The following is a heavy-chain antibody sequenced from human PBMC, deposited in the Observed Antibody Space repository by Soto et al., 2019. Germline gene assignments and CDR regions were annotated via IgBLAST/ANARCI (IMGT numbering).Heavy chain of an antibody. CDR1: GFTFSDYA. Sequence: EVQLLESGGGVVQPGGSLRLSCAASGFTFSDYAMSWVRQAPGKGLEWVSGISGSGSGTYTADSVGGRFTISRDNSKNTLYLQMYSLRAEDTDVYYCAKEWDIVVGTFVVPGDWCQGTLVTVSS. J-gene: IGHJ4*02. D-gene: IGHD2-2*01. CDR2: ISGSGSGT. CDR3: AKEWDIVVGTFVVPGD. V-gene: IGHV3-23*01.